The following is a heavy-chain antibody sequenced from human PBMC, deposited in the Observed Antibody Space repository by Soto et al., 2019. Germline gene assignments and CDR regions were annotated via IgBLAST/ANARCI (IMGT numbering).Heavy chain of an antibody. CDR1: GFTFSSYA. Sequence: EVQLLESGGGLVQPGGSLRLSCAASGFTFSSYAMSWVRQAPGQGLEWVSAISGSGGSTYYADSVKGRFTISRDNSKNTLYLQMNSLRAEDTAVYYCAKDRVIAAAGRVFFIFQHWGQGTLVTVSS. V-gene: IGHV3-23*01. J-gene: IGHJ1*01. CDR3: AKDRVIAAAGRVFFIFQH. CDR2: ISGSGGST. D-gene: IGHD6-13*01.